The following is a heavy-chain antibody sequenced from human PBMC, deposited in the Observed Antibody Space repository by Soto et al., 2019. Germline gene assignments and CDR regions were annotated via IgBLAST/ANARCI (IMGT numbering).Heavy chain of an antibody. J-gene: IGHJ5*02. D-gene: IGHD6-19*01. CDR1: GDTVYELA. CDR3: ATAPLIAVAGFDP. CDR2: FDPEDGET. Sequence: GTPVKVGSKFSGDTVYELAMHGVRQAPGKGLEWMGGFDPEDGETIYAQKFQGRVTMTEDTSTDTAYMELSSLRSEDTAVYYCATAPLIAVAGFDPWGQGTLVTVSS. V-gene: IGHV1-24*01.